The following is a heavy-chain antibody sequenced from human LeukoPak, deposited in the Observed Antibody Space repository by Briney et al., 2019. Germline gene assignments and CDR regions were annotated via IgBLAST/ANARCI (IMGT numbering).Heavy chain of an antibody. CDR2: ISAYNGNT. Sequence: ASVKVSCKASGYTFTSYGISWVRQAPGQGLEWMGWISAYNGNTNYAQRLQGRVTMTTDTSTSTAYMELSSLRSEDTAVYYCARDNPKNWFDPWGQGTLVTVSS. V-gene: IGHV1-18*01. CDR1: GYTFTSYG. J-gene: IGHJ5*02. CDR3: ARDNPKNWFDP. D-gene: IGHD1-14*01.